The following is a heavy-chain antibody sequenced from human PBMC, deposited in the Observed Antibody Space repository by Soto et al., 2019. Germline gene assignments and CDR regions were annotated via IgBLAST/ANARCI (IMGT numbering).Heavy chain of an antibody. CDR2: INAGNGNT. V-gene: IGHV1-3*01. J-gene: IGHJ5*02. Sequence: GASVKVSCKASGYTFTSYAMHWVRQAPGQRLEWMGWINAGNGNTKYSQKFQGRVTITRDTSASTAYMELSSLRSEDTAVYYCARGPPYSSSWYNWFDPWGQGTLVTVSS. CDR1: GYTFTSYA. CDR3: ARGPPYSSSWYNWFDP. D-gene: IGHD6-13*01.